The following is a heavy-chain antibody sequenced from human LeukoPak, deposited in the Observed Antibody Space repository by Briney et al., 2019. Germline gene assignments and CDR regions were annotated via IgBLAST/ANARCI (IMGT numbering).Heavy chain of an antibody. J-gene: IGHJ5*02. Sequence: SETLSLTCTVSGGSISSHYWSWIRQPPGKGLEWIGYIYYSGSTNYNPSLKSRVTISVDTSKNQFSLKLSSVTAADTAVYYCARGHYDFWSGYYLNWFDPWGQRTLVTVSS. CDR1: GGSISSHY. CDR2: IYYSGST. CDR3: ARGHYDFWSGYYLNWFDP. V-gene: IGHV4-59*11. D-gene: IGHD3-3*01.